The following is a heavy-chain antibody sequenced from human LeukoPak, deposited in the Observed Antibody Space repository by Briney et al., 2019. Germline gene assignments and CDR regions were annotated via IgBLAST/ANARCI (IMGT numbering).Heavy chain of an antibody. Sequence: GSVKVSCKASGYTFTGYYMHWVRQAPGQGLEWMGWINPNSGGTNYAQKFQGRVTMTRDTSISTAYMELSRLRSDDTAVYYCARTGDTAMVTGFDSWGQGTLVTVSS. V-gene: IGHV1-2*02. D-gene: IGHD5-18*01. CDR3: ARTGDTAMVTGFDS. J-gene: IGHJ4*02. CDR1: GYTFTGYY. CDR2: INPNSGGT.